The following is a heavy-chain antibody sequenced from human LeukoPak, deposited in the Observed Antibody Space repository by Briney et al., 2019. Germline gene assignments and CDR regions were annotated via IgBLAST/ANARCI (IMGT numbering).Heavy chain of an antibody. CDR1: GGSISSYY. D-gene: IGHD6-13*01. CDR3: ARAPASSWYVGYFDY. Sequence: SETLSLTCTVSGGSISSYYWSWTRQPPGKGLEWIGYIYYSGSTNYNPSLKSRVTISVDTSKNQFSLKLSSVTAADTAVYYCARAPASSWYVGYFDYWGQGTLVTVSS. CDR2: IYYSGST. J-gene: IGHJ4*02. V-gene: IGHV4-59*01.